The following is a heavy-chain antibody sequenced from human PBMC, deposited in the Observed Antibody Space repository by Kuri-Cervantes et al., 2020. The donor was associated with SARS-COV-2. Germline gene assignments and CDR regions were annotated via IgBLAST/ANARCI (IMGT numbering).Heavy chain of an antibody. J-gene: IGHJ6*02. V-gene: IGHV3-30-3*01. Sequence: GGSLRLSCAASGFTFSSYAMHCVRQAPGKGLEWVAVISYDGSNKYYADSVKGRFTISRDNSKNTLYLQMNRLRAEDTAVYYCARDWGSGYSGVRGMDVWGQGTTVTVSS. CDR1: GFTFSSYA. D-gene: IGHD3-22*01. CDR3: ARDWGSGYSGVRGMDV. CDR2: ISYDGSNK.